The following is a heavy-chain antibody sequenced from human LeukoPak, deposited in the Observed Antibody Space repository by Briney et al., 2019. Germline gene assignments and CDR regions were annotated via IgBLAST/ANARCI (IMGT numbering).Heavy chain of an antibody. D-gene: IGHD6-6*01. V-gene: IGHV4-59*12. CDR1: GGSISSYY. CDR2: IYYSGST. CDR3: ARDKQLGDIDY. J-gene: IGHJ4*02. Sequence: PSETLSLTCTVSGGSISSYYWSWIRQPPGKGLEWIGYIYYSGSTNYNPSLKSRVTISVDTSKNQFSLKLSSVTAADTAVYYCARDKQLGDIDYWGQGTLVTVSS.